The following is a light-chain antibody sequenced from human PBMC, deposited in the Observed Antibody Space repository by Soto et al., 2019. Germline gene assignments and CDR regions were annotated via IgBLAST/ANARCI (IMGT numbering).Light chain of an antibody. CDR1: SSDVGSYNL. Sequence: QSALTQPASVYGSPGQSITISCTGTSSDVGSYNLVAWYQQHPGKAPKLMIYEGSKRPSGVSNRFSGSKSGNTASLTISGLQADDEADYYCCSYAGSSTWVFGGGTKLTVL. V-gene: IGLV2-23*01. CDR3: CSYAGSSTWV. J-gene: IGLJ3*02. CDR2: EGS.